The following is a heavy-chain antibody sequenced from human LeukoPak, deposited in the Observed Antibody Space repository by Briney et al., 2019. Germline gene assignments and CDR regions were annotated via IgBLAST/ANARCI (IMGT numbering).Heavy chain of an antibody. CDR1: GRSISIYY. CDR2: LYTSGST. CDR3: ARHGAYYYYYMDV. J-gene: IGHJ6*03. Sequence: SSETLSLTCTVSGRSISIYYWSWIRHPPGEGLEWIVYLYTSGSTNYNPSLKSRVTISVDTSKNQFSLTLSSVTAADTAVYYCARHGAYYYYYMDVWGKGTTVTVSS. D-gene: IGHD3-10*01. V-gene: IGHV4-4*09.